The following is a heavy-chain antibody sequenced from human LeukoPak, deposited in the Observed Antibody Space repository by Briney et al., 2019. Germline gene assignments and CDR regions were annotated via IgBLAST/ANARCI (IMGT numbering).Heavy chain of an antibody. D-gene: IGHD5-12*01. CDR2: ISSDGTKK. Sequence: AGGSPRLSCAVSGFNFSTYAMPWDRQAPGKGLEWVAVISSDGTKKYYADSVKGRFTISRDNSKAMLYLQMNSLRVYDTALYYSARDPNASYDMVWYLDLWGRGTLVTVSS. CDR1: GFNFSTYA. CDR3: ARDPNASYDMVWYLDL. V-gene: IGHV3-30-3*01. J-gene: IGHJ2*01.